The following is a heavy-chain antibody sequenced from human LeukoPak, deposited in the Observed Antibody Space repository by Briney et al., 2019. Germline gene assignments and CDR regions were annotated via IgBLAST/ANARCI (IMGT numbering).Heavy chain of an antibody. Sequence: PGGSLRVSCAASGFTFSRYKMCSVRQTPGKGLQWVSYISGSGNDIYYADSVKGRVTISRDNAKNSLFLQMNSLRAEDTAVYYCAREKGRSWYGGPYSLDHWGQGTLVTVSS. CDR3: AREKGRSWYGGPYSLDH. CDR2: ISGSGNDI. D-gene: IGHD6-13*01. V-gene: IGHV3-48*03. CDR1: GFTFSRYK. J-gene: IGHJ4*02.